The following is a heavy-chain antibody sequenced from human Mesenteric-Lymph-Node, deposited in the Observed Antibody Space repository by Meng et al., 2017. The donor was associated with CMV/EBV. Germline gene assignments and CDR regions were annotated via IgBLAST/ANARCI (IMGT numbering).Heavy chain of an antibody. Sequence: KASGDNFTSYGSSWVRQAPGQGLEWMGWISAYNGNTNYAQKLQGRVTMTTDTSTSTAYMELRSLRSDDTALYYCARDGYSSGWYNDYWGQGTLVTVSS. J-gene: IGHJ4*02. CDR2: ISAYNGNT. V-gene: IGHV1-18*04. CDR3: ARDGYSSGWYNDY. CDR1: GDNFTSYG. D-gene: IGHD6-19*01.